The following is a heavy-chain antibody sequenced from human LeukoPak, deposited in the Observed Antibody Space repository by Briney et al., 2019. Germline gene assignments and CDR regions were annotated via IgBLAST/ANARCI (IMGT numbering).Heavy chain of an antibody. CDR3: ARGHMVRGVMPYDY. Sequence: PSKTLSLTCTVSGGSISSYYWSWIRQPPGKGLEWIGYIYYSGSTNYNPSLKSRVTISVDTSKNQFSLKLSSVTAADTAVYYCARGHMVRGVMPYDYWGQGTLVTVSS. CDR2: IYYSGST. CDR1: GGSISSYY. J-gene: IGHJ4*02. D-gene: IGHD3-10*01. V-gene: IGHV4-59*01.